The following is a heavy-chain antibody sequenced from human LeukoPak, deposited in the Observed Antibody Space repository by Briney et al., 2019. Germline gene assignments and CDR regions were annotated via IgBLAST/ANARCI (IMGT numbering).Heavy chain of an antibody. J-gene: IGHJ6*03. D-gene: IGHD2-15*01. CDR2: IKQDGSEK. Sequence: GGSLRLSCAASGFTFSSYWMSWVRQAPGKGLEWVANIKQDGSEKYYVDSVKGRFTISRDNAKNSLYLQMNSLRAEDTAVYYCARLVVAATLAYYYYYMDVWGKGTTVTVSS. V-gene: IGHV3-7*01. CDR1: GFTFSSYW. CDR3: ARLVVAATLAYYYYYMDV.